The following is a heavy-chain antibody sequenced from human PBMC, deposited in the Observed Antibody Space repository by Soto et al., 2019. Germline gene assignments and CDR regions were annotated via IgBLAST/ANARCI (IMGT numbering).Heavy chain of an antibody. CDR1: GYTFTGYY. Sequence: GASVKVSCKASGYTFTGYYMHWVRQAPGQGLEWKGWINPNSGGTNYAQKFQGWVTMTRDTSISTAYMELSRLRSDDTAVYYCARAEYYYGSGREDYGMDVWGQGTTVTVSS. CDR2: INPNSGGT. CDR3: ARAEYYYGSGREDYGMDV. D-gene: IGHD3-10*01. V-gene: IGHV1-2*04. J-gene: IGHJ6*02.